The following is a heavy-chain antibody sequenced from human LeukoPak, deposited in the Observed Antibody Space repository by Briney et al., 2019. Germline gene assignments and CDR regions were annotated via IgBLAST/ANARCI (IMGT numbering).Heavy chain of an antibody. CDR3: AREVRDYTYGQPHFDF. V-gene: IGHV3-30*14. CDR1: GFTFSGYW. J-gene: IGHJ4*02. Sequence: GGSLRLSCAASGFTFSGYWMNWVRQAPGKGLEWVAVISYDGSNKYYADSVKGRFTISRDNSNNTLYLQMNSLRLEDAALYFCAREVRDYTYGQPHFDFWGRGTLLTVSS. CDR2: ISYDGSNK. D-gene: IGHD5-18*01.